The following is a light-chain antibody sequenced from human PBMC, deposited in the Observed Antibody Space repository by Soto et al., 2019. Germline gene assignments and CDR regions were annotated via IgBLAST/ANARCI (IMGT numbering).Light chain of an antibody. Sequence: DVQMTESPSTLCASVVGRVTITCLASHSISSYLTWYQQKPGKAPKLLIYKASNLESGVPSRFSGSGSGTEFTLTISSLQPDDFAAYYCQQYNSFPWTFGQGTKVDIK. J-gene: IGKJ1*01. CDR2: KAS. CDR1: HSISSY. CDR3: QQYNSFPWT. V-gene: IGKV1-5*03.